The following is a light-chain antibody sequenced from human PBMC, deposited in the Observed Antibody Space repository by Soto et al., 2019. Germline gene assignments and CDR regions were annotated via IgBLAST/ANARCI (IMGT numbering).Light chain of an antibody. CDR2: GAS. CDR3: QQYNNWPLT. CDR1: QSISSY. V-gene: IGKV3-15*01. Sequence: MTQSPSSLSASVGDRFTITCRASQSISSYLNWYQQKPGQAPRLLIFGASTRATGIPARISGSGSGTEFTLTISSLQSEDFAVYYCQQYNNWPLTFGGGTKVDI. J-gene: IGKJ4*01.